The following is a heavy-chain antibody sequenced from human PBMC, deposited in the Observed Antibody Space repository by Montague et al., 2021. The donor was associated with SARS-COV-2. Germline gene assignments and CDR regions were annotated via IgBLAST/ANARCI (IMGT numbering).Heavy chain of an antibody. Sequence: SETLSLTCTVSGGSINHYWSWIRQLRGKGLEWIGYIYYDGSSNYNYYIRSRVTISMKTSRNQVYLMLSSVTAADTALYYCSNSQWHNWYFDLWGRGTLVTVSS. D-gene: IGHD2-8*01. V-gene: IGHV4-59*11. J-gene: IGHJ2*01. CDR2: IYYDGSS. CDR3: SNSQWHNWYFDL. CDR1: GGSINHY.